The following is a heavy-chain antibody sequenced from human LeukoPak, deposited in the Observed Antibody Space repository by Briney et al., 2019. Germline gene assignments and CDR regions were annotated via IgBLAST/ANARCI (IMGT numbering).Heavy chain of an antibody. V-gene: IGHV3-30*18. Sequence: GGSLRLSCAASAFTFSDYGMHWARLAPGKGLEWVVHISHDGTSQNYADSVQGRFTISRDNSKNTVDLQMNSLRAEDTAVYYCAKDGPLPYTSTSFGRHFLEYWGQGTLVTVSS. CDR3: AKDGPLPYTSTSFGRHFLEY. J-gene: IGHJ4*02. D-gene: IGHD6-13*01. CDR1: AFTFSDYG. CDR2: ISHDGTSQ.